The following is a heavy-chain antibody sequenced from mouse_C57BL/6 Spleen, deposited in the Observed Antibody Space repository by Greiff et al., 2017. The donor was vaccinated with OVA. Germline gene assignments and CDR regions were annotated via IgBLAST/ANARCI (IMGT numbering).Heavy chain of an antibody. Sequence: QVQLQQPGAELVKPGASVKLSCKASGYTFTSYWMQWEKQRPGQGLEWIGEIDPSDSYTNYNQKFKGKATLTVDTSSSTAYMQLSSLTSEDSAVYYCARGGFITTVGVFDYWGQGTTLTVSS. J-gene: IGHJ2*01. CDR2: IDPSDSYT. CDR1: GYTFTSYW. V-gene: IGHV1-50*01. CDR3: ARGGFITTVGVFDY. D-gene: IGHD1-1*01.